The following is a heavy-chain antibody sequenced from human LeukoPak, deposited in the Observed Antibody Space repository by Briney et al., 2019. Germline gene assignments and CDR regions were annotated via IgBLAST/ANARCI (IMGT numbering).Heavy chain of an antibody. J-gene: IGHJ4*02. Sequence: GGSLRLSCAASGFTFSSYAMSWVRQAPGKGLEWVSAISGSGGSTYYADSVKGRFTISRDNSKNTLYLQMNSLRAEDTAVYYCAKSVRSLYDILTGYPQHYFDNWGQGTLVTVSS. CDR1: GFTFSSYA. V-gene: IGHV3-23*01. CDR2: ISGSGGST. CDR3: AKSVRSLYDILTGYPQHYFDN. D-gene: IGHD3-9*01.